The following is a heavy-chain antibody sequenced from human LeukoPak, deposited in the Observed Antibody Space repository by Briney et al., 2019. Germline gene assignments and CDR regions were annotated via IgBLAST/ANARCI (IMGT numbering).Heavy chain of an antibody. CDR1: GYSFASYW. Sequence: GESLKISCEGSGYSFASYWIGWARQMPGEGLEWMAIIFPGNSDTIYSPSSQGQVTISADKSISTAYLQWRGLKASDTAIYYCVRHNNYALDYWGQGTLVTVSS. V-gene: IGHV5-51*01. J-gene: IGHJ4*02. D-gene: IGHD5-18*01. CDR2: IFPGNSDT. CDR3: VRHNNYALDY.